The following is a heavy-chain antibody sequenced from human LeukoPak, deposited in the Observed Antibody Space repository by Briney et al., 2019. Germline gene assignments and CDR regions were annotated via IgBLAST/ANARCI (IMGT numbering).Heavy chain of an antibody. CDR1: GGSISSSNW. D-gene: IGHD3-10*01. CDR3: ARGISITMVRGVPFDY. J-gene: IGHJ4*02. Sequence: SETLSLTCAVSGGSISSSNWWSWVRQPPGKGLEWIGEIYHSGSTNYNPSLKSRVTISVDTSKNQFSLKLSSVTAADTAVYYCARGISITMVRGVPFDYWGQGTLVTVSS. V-gene: IGHV4-4*02. CDR2: IYHSGST.